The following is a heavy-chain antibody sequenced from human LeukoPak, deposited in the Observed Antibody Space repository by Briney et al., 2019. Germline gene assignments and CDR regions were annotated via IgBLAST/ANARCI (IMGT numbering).Heavy chain of an antibody. J-gene: IGHJ5*02. V-gene: IGHV3-21*01. CDR3: AAWQPIDSDSEHNWFDP. Sequence: GWSLRLSCAASGFTFSSYSMNWVRQAPGKGLEWVSSISSSSSYIYYADSVKGRFTISRDNAKNSLYLQMNSLRAEDTAVYYCAAWQPIDSDSEHNWFDPWGQGTLVTVSS. CDR2: ISSSSSYI. D-gene: IGHD3-9*01. CDR1: GFTFSSYS.